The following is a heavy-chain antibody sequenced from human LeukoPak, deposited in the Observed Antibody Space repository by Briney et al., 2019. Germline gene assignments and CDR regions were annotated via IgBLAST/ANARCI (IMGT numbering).Heavy chain of an antibody. D-gene: IGHD2-15*01. Sequence: SETLSLTCTVSGGSISSYHWSWIRQPPGKGLEWIGYIYYSGSTNYNPSLKSRVTISVDTSKNQFSLKLSSVTAADTAVYYCARALRPIGYCSGGSCLHYYYMDVWGKGTTVTISS. J-gene: IGHJ6*03. V-gene: IGHV4-59*01. CDR1: GGSISSYH. CDR3: ARALRPIGYCSGGSCLHYYYMDV. CDR2: IYYSGST.